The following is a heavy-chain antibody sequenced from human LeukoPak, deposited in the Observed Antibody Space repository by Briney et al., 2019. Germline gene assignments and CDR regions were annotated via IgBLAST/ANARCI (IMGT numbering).Heavy chain of an antibody. D-gene: IGHD2-2*01. J-gene: IGHJ4*02. CDR3: ARAGYCSSTSCDGGIDY. CDR2: IDTSSSYI. CDR1: GFAFSSYN. V-gene: IGHV3-21*06. Sequence: GGSLRLSXAASGFAFSSYNMKWVRQAPGKGLEWVSFIDTSSSYIYYADSVKGRFTISRDNSKNSLYLQMDSLRVEDTAVYYCARAGYCSSTSCDGGIDYWGQGTLVTVSS.